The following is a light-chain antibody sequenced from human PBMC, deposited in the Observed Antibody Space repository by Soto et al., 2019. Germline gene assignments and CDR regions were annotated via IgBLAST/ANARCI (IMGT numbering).Light chain of an antibody. CDR1: SSDVGGYDY. Sequence: QSALTQPASVSGSPGQSITLSCTGSSSDVGGYDYVSWYQQYPGKAPKLMIYDVSNRPSGVSNRFSGSKSGNTASLTISGLQADDEADYYCSSFTSSTTRVFGTGTKVTVL. CDR3: SSFTSSTTRV. J-gene: IGLJ1*01. CDR2: DVS. V-gene: IGLV2-14*01.